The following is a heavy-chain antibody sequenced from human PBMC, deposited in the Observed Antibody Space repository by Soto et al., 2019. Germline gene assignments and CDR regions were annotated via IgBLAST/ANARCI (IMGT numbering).Heavy chain of an antibody. CDR3: AHSDGRDYYDSSGYAFDY. V-gene: IGHV2-5*02. Sequence: QITLKESGPTLVKPTQTLTLTCTFSGFSLSTSGVGVGWIRQPPGKALEWLALIYWDDDKRYSPSLKSRLTITKDTSNNQEVLTMTNMDPVDTATYYCAHSDGRDYYDSSGYAFDYWGQGTLVTVSS. J-gene: IGHJ4*02. CDR1: GFSLSTSGVG. CDR2: IYWDDDK. D-gene: IGHD3-22*01.